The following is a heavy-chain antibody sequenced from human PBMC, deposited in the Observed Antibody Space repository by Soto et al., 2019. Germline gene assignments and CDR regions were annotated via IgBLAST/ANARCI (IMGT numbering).Heavy chain of an antibody. Sequence: ASVKVSCKASGYTFTSYDINWVRQATGQGLEWMGWMNPNSGNTGYAQKFQGRVTMTRNTSISTAYMELSSLRSEDTAVYYCARDFPEAKNVLGYYYYYYMDVWGKGTTVTVSS. CDR2: MNPNSGNT. V-gene: IGHV1-8*01. J-gene: IGHJ6*03. CDR1: GYTFTSYD. CDR3: ARDFPEAKNVLGYYYYYYMDV. D-gene: IGHD1-1*01.